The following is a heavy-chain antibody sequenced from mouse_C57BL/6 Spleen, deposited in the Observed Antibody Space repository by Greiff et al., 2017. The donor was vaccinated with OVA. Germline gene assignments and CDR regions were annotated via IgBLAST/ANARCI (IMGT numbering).Heavy chain of an antibody. CDR2: ISSGSSTI. Sequence: EVMLVESGGGLVKPGGSLKLSCAASGFTFSDYGMHWVRQAPEKGLEWVAYISSGSSTIYYADTVKGRFTISRDNAKNTLFLQMTSLRSEDTAMYYCARADYGKVYFDYWGQGTTLTVSS. V-gene: IGHV5-17*01. CDR1: GFTFSDYG. CDR3: ARADYGKVYFDY. J-gene: IGHJ2*01. D-gene: IGHD1-1*01.